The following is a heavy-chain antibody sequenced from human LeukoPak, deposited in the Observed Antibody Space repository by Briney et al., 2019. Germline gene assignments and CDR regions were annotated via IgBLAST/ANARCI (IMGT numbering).Heavy chain of an antibody. J-gene: IGHJ4*02. V-gene: IGHV1-2*02. D-gene: IGHD3-22*01. CDR3: ASSLTYYYDSSGPSHFDY. CDR2: INPNSGGT. Sequence: ASVKVSCKASGYTFTGYYMHWVRQAPGQGLEWMGWINPNSGGTNYAQKFQGRVTMTRDTSISTAYMELSRLRSDDTAVYYCASSLTYYYDSSGPSHFDYWGQGTLVTVSS. CDR1: GYTFTGYY.